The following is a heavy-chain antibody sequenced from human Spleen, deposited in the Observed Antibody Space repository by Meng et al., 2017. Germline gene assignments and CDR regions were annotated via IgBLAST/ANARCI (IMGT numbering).Heavy chain of an antibody. Sequence: ASVKVSCKASGYTFTSYYMHWVRQAPGQGLEWMGFINPSGGSTIYAQKFQGRVTMTRDTSTSTVYMELSSLSSEDTAVYYCARIGSWFGGDWGQGTLVTVSS. CDR2: INPSGGST. CDR3: ARIGSWFGGD. D-gene: IGHD3-10*01. CDR1: GYTFTSYY. J-gene: IGHJ4*02. V-gene: IGHV1-46*01.